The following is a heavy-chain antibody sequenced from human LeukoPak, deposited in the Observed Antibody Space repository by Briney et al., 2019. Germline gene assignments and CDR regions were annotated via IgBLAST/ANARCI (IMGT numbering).Heavy chain of an antibody. CDR1: GGSFSGYY. J-gene: IGHJ4*02. Sequence: SETLSLTCAVYGGSFSGYYWSWLRQPPGKGLEWIGEINHSGSTNYNPSLKSRVTISVDTSKNQFSLKLSSVTAADTAVYYCARAELRYYDFWSGYGSDYFDYWGQGTLVTVSS. CDR3: ARAELRYYDFWSGYGSDYFDY. D-gene: IGHD3-3*01. V-gene: IGHV4-34*01. CDR2: INHSGST.